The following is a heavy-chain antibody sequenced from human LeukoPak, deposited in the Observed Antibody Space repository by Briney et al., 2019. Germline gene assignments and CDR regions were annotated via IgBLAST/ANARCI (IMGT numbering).Heavy chain of an antibody. D-gene: IGHD1-26*01. CDR2: IYYSGST. CDR3: ARGHVVGATYAFDI. Sequence: SETLSLTCTVSGGSINNYYWTWIRQPPGKGLEWIGYIYYSGSTNFNPSLKSRVTISVDTSKNQFSLKLSSVTAADTAVYYCARGHVVGATYAFDIWGQGTMVTVSS. J-gene: IGHJ3*02. V-gene: IGHV4-59*08. CDR1: GGSINNYY.